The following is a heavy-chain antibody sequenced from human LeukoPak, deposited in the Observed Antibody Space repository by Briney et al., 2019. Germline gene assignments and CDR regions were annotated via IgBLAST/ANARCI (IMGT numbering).Heavy chain of an antibody. D-gene: IGHD5-18*01. CDR2: IYYSGST. CDR3: ARGPSDEYSYGISGDY. J-gene: IGHJ4*02. Sequence: PSETLSLTCTVSGGSISSYYWSWIRQPPGKGLEWIGYIYYSGSTNYNPSLKSRVTISVDTSKNQFSLKLSSVTAADTAVYYCARGPSDEYSYGISGDYWGQGTLVTVSS. V-gene: IGHV4-59*12. CDR1: GGSISSYY.